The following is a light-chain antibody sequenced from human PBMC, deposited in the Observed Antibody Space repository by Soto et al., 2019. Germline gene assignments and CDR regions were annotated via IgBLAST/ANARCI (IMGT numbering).Light chain of an antibody. V-gene: IGLV2-14*01. CDR3: SSYTSSSTYV. J-gene: IGLJ1*01. Sequence: QSALTQPASVAGSPGQSITISCTGNSSDVGGYNYVSWYQQHPGKAPKVMIYEVNYRPSGVSNRFSGSKSGNTASLTISGLQTEDEADYYCSSYTSSSTYVFGTGTKLTVL. CDR1: SSDVGGYNY. CDR2: EVN.